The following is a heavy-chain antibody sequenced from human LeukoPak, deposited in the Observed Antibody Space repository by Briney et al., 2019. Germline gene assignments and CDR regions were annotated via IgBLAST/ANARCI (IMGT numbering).Heavy chain of an antibody. J-gene: IGHJ5*02. D-gene: IGHD3-10*01. CDR2: IYYSGST. CDR1: GGSISSSSYY. CDR3: AGTYYYGSGRLNWFDP. V-gene: IGHV4-39*01. Sequence: ASETVSLTCTVSGGSISSSSYYWGWIRQPPGKGLEWIGSIYYSGSTYYNPSLKSRVTISVDTSKNQFSLKLSSVTAADTAVYYCAGTYYYGSGRLNWFDPWGQGTLVTVSS.